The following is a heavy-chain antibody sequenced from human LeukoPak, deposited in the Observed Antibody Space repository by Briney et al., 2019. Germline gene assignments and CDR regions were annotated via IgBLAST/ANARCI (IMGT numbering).Heavy chain of an antibody. CDR2: IYGGGNI. J-gene: IGHJ4*02. Sequence: GGSLRPSCAASGFTVSSNYMNWVRQAPGKGLEWVSVIYGGGNIYYADSVKGRFTISRDNSKNTLYLQMNSLRAEDTAVYYCARGAGYNYPYYFDYWGQGTLVTVSS. D-gene: IGHD5-24*01. V-gene: IGHV3-53*01. CDR1: GFTVSSNY. CDR3: ARGAGYNYPYYFDY.